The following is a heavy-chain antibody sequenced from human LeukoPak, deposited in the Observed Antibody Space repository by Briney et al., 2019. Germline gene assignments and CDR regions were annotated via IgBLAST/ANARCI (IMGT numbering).Heavy chain of an antibody. V-gene: IGHV4-38-2*02. CDR1: GYSISSGYY. Sequence: SETLSLTCTVSGYSISSGYYWGWIRQPPGKGLEWIGRIYTSGSTNYNPSLKSRVTISVDTSKNQFSLKLSSVTAADTAVYYCARHAEDSMYYFDYWGQGTLVTVSS. CDR2: IYTSGST. J-gene: IGHJ4*02. CDR3: ARHAEDSMYYFDY. D-gene: IGHD2-15*01.